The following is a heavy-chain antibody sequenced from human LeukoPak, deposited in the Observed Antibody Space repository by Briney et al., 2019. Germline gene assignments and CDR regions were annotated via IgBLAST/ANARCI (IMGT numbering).Heavy chain of an antibody. J-gene: IGHJ4*02. CDR1: GGTFSSYA. Sequence: SVKVSCKASGGTFSSYAISWVRQAPGQGLEWMGGIIPIFGTANYAQRFQGRVTITADESTSTAYMELSSLRSEDTAVYYCARFVDYGDYNFDYWGQGTLVTVSS. V-gene: IGHV1-69*13. CDR2: IIPIFGTA. D-gene: IGHD4-17*01. CDR3: ARFVDYGDYNFDY.